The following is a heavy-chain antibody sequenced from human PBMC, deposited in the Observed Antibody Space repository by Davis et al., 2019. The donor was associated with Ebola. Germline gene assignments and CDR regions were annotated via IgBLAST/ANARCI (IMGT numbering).Heavy chain of an antibody. D-gene: IGHD2/OR15-2a*01. Sequence: PGGSLRLSCVASGLTFSRYGMHWVRQTPGKGLEWVAFIWFDGRNAHYADSVKGRFTISRDNSKNTLYLQMNSLRDEDTAVYYCARKTFFDYWGQGTLVTVSS. CDR1: GLTFSRYG. J-gene: IGHJ4*02. V-gene: IGHV3-33*01. CDR2: IWFDGRNA. CDR3: ARKTFFDY.